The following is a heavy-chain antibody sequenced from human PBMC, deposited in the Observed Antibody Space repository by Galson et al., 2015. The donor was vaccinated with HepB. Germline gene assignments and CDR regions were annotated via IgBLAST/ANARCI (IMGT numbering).Heavy chain of an antibody. D-gene: IGHD3-10*01. CDR2: ISSSSSYT. J-gene: IGHJ3*02. Sequence: SLRLSCAASGFTFSDYSMSWIRQAPGKGLEWVSYISSSSSYTIYADSLKGRFTISRDNAKNSLYLQMNSLGAEDTAVYYCATEGILWFGVLLGAFDIWGQGTMVTVSS. CDR1: GFTFSDYS. CDR3: ATEGILWFGVLLGAFDI. V-gene: IGHV3-11*06.